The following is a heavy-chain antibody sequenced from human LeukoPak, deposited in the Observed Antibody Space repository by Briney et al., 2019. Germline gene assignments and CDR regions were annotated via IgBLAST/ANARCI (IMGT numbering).Heavy chain of an antibody. Sequence: ASVKVSCKASGGTFSSYGFSWVRQAPGQGPEWMGGIIPTFGATNYAQKFQGRVTISADKSTRTAYMELNSLRSEDTAIYYCATGPYVWESWHFNLYYMDVWGKGTTVTVSS. D-gene: IGHD3-16*01. V-gene: IGHV1-69*06. CDR2: IIPTFGAT. CDR3: ATGPYVWESWHFNLYYMDV. CDR1: GGTFSSYG. J-gene: IGHJ6*03.